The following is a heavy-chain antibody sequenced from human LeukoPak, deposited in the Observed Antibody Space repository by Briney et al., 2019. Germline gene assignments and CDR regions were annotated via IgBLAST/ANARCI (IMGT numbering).Heavy chain of an antibody. Sequence: GGSLRLSCAASGFIFSSYSMNWVRQAPGKGLEWVSSISSSSSYIYYADSVKGRFTISRDNAKNSLYLQMNSLRAEDTVVYYCARERTYYDFWSGHDAFDIWGQGTMVTVSS. J-gene: IGHJ3*02. D-gene: IGHD3-3*01. CDR2: ISSSSSYI. CDR1: GFIFSSYS. V-gene: IGHV3-21*01. CDR3: ARERTYYDFWSGHDAFDI.